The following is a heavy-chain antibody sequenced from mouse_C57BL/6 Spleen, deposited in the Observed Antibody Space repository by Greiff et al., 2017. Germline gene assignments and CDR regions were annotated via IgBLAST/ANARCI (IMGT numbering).Heavy chain of an antibody. D-gene: IGHD1-1*01. CDR3: ARWETVVAEGWYFDV. CDR1: GFNIKDYY. CDR2: IDPEDGET. Sequence: EVHLVESGAELVKPGASVKLSCTASGFNIKDYYMHWVKQRTEQGLEWIGRIDPEDGETKYAPKFQGKATITADTSSNTAYLQLSSLTSEDTAVYYCARWETVVAEGWYFDVWGTGTTVTVSS. J-gene: IGHJ1*03. V-gene: IGHV14-2*01.